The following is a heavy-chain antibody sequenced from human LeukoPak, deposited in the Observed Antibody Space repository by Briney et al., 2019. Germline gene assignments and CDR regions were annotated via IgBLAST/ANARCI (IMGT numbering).Heavy chain of an antibody. V-gene: IGHV4-39*01. CDR3: ARHGSAYTTIPRSSDF. J-gene: IGHJ4*02. Sequence: SETLSLTCSVSGGSMSSGDVYWAWVRQSPGTGLEWIGSVSYTGNTYYNPSLRSRVAFFVDKSKNQFSLNLNSVTAADTAVYYCARHGSAYTTIPRSSDFWGQGTLVTVSS. D-gene: IGHD3-16*01. CDR2: VSYTGNT. CDR1: GGSMSSGDVY.